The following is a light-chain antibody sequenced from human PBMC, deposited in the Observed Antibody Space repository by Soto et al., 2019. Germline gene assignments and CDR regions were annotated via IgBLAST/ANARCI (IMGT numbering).Light chain of an antibody. Sequence: EVVLTQSPGTVSLSPGERDTLSCRASQSITSNYLAWYQQKPGQAPRLLIYAASSRATGIADRFSGSGSGTEFNLSISRLEPEDFSGYYRQQYGSSVTWTFGQGTKVEIK. J-gene: IGKJ1*01. CDR3: QQYGSSVTWT. V-gene: IGKV3-20*01. CDR2: AAS. CDR1: QSITSNY.